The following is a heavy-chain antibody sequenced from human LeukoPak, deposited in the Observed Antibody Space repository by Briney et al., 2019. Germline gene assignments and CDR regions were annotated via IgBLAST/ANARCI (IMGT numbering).Heavy chain of an antibody. CDR2: IYYSGST. D-gene: IGHD4-17*01. Sequence: SETLSLTCTVSGGSISSYYWSWIRQPPGKGLEWIGYIYYSGSTNYNPSLKSRVTISVDTSKNQFSLKLSSVIAADTAVYYCARDQYGDYFDYWGQGTLVTVSS. V-gene: IGHV4-59*01. CDR1: GGSISSYY. CDR3: ARDQYGDYFDY. J-gene: IGHJ4*02.